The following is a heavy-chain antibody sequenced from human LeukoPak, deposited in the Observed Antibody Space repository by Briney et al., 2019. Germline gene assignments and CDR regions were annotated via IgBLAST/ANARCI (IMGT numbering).Heavy chain of an antibody. Sequence: GASVKVSCTASGGTFSSYAISWVRQAPGQGLEWMGGIIPIFGTANYAQKFQGRVTITADESTSTAYMELSSPRSEDTAVYYCARGDSGSYLTDYWGQGTLVTVSS. CDR1: GGTFSSYA. V-gene: IGHV1-69*13. J-gene: IGHJ4*02. CDR2: IIPIFGTA. D-gene: IGHD1-26*01. CDR3: ARGDSGSYLTDY.